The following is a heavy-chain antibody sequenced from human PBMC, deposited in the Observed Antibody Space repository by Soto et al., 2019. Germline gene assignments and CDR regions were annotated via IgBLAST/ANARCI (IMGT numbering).Heavy chain of an antibody. CDR1: RLIFVNSP. CDR2: IVVCSGST. CDR3: TSEDVATGLV. Sequence: SVKVSCKTSRLIFVNSPVQWLRQARGQRLEWMGRIVVCSGSTDLAQKFLNRVTLSRDMSTSTAYMELRSLTFEDTCIYYGTSEDVATGLVWGPGSLVTVSS. V-gene: IGHV1-58*01. D-gene: IGHD5-12*01. J-gene: IGHJ4*02.